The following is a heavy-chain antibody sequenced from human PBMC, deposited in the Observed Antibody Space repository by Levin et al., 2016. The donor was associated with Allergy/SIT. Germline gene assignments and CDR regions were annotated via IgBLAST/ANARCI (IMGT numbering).Heavy chain of an antibody. CDR1: GYTFTGYY. CDR3: ARGGLTYYYGSGSYFG. CDR2: INPNSGGT. V-gene: IGHV1-2*02. D-gene: IGHD3-10*01. Sequence: ASVKVSCKASGYTFTGYYMHWVRQAPGQGLEWMGWINPNSGGTNYAQKFQGRVTMTRDTSISTAYMELSRLRSDDTAVYYCARGGLTYYYGSGSYFGWGQGTLVTVSS. J-gene: IGHJ4*02.